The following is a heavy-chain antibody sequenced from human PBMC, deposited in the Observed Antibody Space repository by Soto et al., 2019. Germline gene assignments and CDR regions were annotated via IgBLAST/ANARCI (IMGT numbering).Heavy chain of an antibody. CDR2: ISYDGRKK. CDR1: GFTFSSYA. V-gene: IGHV3-30*04. CDR3: ARETDGMDV. Sequence: QVQLVESGGGVVQPGRSLRLSCEASGFTFSSYAMHWVRQAPGKGLEWVAVISYDGRKKYYADSVKGRFTTSRDNSKNTVYLQMNSLRAEDTAVYYCARETDGMDVWGQGITVTVSS. J-gene: IGHJ6*02.